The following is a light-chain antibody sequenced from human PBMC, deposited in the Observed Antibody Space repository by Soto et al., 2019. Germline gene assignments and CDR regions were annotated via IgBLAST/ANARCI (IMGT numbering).Light chain of an antibody. J-gene: IGLJ2*01. CDR2: YDS. CDR3: QVWDSSSDGV. Sequence: SYELTQPPSVSVAPGKTARITCGGTNIGSKSVHWYQQKPGQAPVLVIYYDSDRPSGIPERCSGSNSGNTATLTISRVEAGDEADYYCQVWDSSSDGVFGGGTKVTVL. V-gene: IGLV3-21*04. CDR1: NIGSKS.